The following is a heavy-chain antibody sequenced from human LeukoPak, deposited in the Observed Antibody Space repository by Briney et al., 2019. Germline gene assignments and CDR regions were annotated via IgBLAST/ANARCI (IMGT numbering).Heavy chain of an antibody. Sequence: PGGSLRLSCAASGFTFSDYYMSWIRQAPGKGLEWVSYISSSGSTIYYADSVKGRFTISRDNAKNSLYLQMNSLRAKDTAVYYCARDMTTVTISEVETDYWGQGTLVTVSS. CDR1: GFTFSDYY. D-gene: IGHD4-11*01. V-gene: IGHV3-11*04. J-gene: IGHJ4*02. CDR2: ISSSGSTI. CDR3: ARDMTTVTISEVETDY.